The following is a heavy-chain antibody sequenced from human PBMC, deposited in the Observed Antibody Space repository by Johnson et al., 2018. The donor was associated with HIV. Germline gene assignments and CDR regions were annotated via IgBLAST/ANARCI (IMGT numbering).Heavy chain of an antibody. CDR2: ISYDGSNK. CDR3: ARELGGSSLPFGAFDI. Sequence: QVQLVESGGGVVQPGGSLRLSCAASGFTFSSYAMHWVRQAPGKGLEWVAVISYDGSNKYYADSVKGRFTISRDNSKNTLYLQMNSLRAEDTAVYYCARELGGSSLPFGAFDIWGQGTMVTVSS. J-gene: IGHJ3*02. V-gene: IGHV3-30*04. CDR1: GFTFSSYA. D-gene: IGHD6-13*01.